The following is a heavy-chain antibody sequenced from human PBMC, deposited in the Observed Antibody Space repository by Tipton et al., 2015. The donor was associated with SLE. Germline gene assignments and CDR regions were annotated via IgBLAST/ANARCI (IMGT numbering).Heavy chain of an antibody. CDR3: SRLTPWGYDY. CDR2: ISYSGAT. CDR1: GGSISNYY. J-gene: IGHJ4*02. V-gene: IGHV4-59*12. Sequence: TLSLTCTVSGGSISNYYWSWIRQPPGKGLEWIGYISYSGATSYNPSLKSRVTISVDTSKNQFSLSLISVTAADTAVYYCSRLTPWGYDYWGPGMLVTVSS. D-gene: IGHD7-27*01.